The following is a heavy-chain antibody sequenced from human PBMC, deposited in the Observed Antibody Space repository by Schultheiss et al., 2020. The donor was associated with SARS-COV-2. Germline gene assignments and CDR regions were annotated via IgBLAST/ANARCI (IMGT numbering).Heavy chain of an antibody. D-gene: IGHD1-26*01. CDR2: MHSSGST. CDR1: GGSISSYY. CDR3: ARDSGSGRYGY. J-gene: IGHJ4*02. V-gene: IGHV4-4*07. Sequence: SQTLSLTCTVSGGSISSYYWSWIRQPAGKGLEWIGRMHSSGSTNHNPSLKSQLTMSVDTSKNQFSLNLRSVTAADTAVYYCARDSGSGRYGYWGQGTLVTVSS.